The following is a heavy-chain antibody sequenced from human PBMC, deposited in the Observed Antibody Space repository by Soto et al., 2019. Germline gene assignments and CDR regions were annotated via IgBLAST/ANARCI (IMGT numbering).Heavy chain of an antibody. J-gene: IGHJ6*02. Sequence: GWSLRLSCAASGFTFSSYAMSWVRQAPGKGLEWVSAISGSGGSTYYADSVKGRFTISRDNSKNTLYLQMNSLRAEDTAVYYCAKEQWIQPDYYYYGMDVWGQGTTVTVSS. D-gene: IGHD5-18*01. V-gene: IGHV3-23*01. CDR2: ISGSGGST. CDR3: AKEQWIQPDYYYYGMDV. CDR1: GFTFSSYA.